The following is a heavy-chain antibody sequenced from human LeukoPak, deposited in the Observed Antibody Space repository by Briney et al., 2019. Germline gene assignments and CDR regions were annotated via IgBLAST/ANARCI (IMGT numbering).Heavy chain of an antibody. CDR1: GYSISSGYY. CDR2: IYHSGST. D-gene: IGHD3-22*01. CDR3: VSITMIVVVI. V-gene: IGHV4-38-2*02. Sequence: SETLSLTCTVSGYSISSGYYWGWIRQPPGKGLEWIGNIYHSGSTYYNPSLKSRVTISVDTSKNQFSLKLSSVTAADTAVYYCVSITMIVVVIWGQGTLVTVSS. J-gene: IGHJ4*02.